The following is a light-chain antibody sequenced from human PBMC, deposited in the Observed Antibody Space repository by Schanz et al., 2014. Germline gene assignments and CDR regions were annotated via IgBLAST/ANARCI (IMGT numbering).Light chain of an antibody. CDR2: SNN. Sequence: QSVLTQPPSASGTPGQRVTISCSGTSSNIGSQTVNWYQQLPGTAPKLLIYSNNQRPSGVPDRFSGSKSGTSASLAISGLQSEDEADYYCTAWDDSLTARVFGGGTKLTVL. CDR3: TAWDDSLTARV. CDR1: SSNIGSQT. J-gene: IGLJ3*02. V-gene: IGLV1-44*01.